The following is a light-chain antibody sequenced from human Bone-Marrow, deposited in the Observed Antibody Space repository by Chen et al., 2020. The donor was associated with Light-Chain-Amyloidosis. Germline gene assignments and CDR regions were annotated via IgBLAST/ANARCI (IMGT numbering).Light chain of an antibody. J-gene: IGKJ1*01. Sequence: DIQMTQSPSSLSASVADRVTITCRASLVITNPVDWYQQKPGKAPKLLLYAASRLQSGVPSRFSGSESGTEYTLTISSLQPEDFATYYCQQYYTTPWTFGQGTKVEIK. V-gene: IGKV1-NL1*01. CDR1: LVITNP. CDR2: AAS. CDR3: QQYYTTPWT.